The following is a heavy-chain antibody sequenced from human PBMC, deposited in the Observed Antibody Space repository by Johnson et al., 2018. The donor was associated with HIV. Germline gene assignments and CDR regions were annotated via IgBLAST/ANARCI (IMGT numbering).Heavy chain of an antibody. CDR3: ARVNGITAIRAEWDAFDI. J-gene: IGHJ3*02. CDR1: GFTFDDYG. Sequence: VQLVESGGGVVRPGGSLRLSCAAPGFTFDDYGMSWVRQAPGKGLEWVANIKQDGSEKYYVDSVKGRFTISRDNAKNSLYLQMNSLRAEDTAVYYCARVNGITAIRAEWDAFDIWGQGTMVTVSS. D-gene: IGHD6-13*01. V-gene: IGHV3-7*01. CDR2: IKQDGSEK.